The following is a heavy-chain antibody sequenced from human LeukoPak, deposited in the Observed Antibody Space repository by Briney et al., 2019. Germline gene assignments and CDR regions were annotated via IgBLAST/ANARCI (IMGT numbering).Heavy chain of an antibody. CDR2: FDPEDGET. CDR1: GYTLTELS. CDR3: ARYRDYFDY. Sequence: ASVKVSCKVSGYTLTELSMHWVRQAPGKGLEWMGGFDPEDGETIYAQKFQGRVTITADESTSTAYMELSSLRSEDTAVYYCARYRDYFDYWGQGTLVTVSS. D-gene: IGHD3-16*02. V-gene: IGHV1-24*01. J-gene: IGHJ4*02.